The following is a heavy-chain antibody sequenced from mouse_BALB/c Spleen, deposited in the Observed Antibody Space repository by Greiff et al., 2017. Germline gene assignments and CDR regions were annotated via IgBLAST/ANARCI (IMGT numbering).Heavy chain of an antibody. V-gene: IGHV5-17*02. Sequence: EVKVVESGGGLVQPGGSRKLSCAASGFTFSSFGMHWVRQAPEKGLEWVAYISSGSSTIYYADTVKGRFTISRDNPKNTLFLQMTSLRSEDTAMYYCARNGGYFDVWGAGTTVTVSS. J-gene: IGHJ1*01. CDR2: ISSGSSTI. CDR3: ARNGGYFDV. CDR1: GFTFSSFG.